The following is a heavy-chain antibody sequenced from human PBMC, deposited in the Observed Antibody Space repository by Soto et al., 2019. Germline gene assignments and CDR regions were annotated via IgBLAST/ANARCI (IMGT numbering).Heavy chain of an antibody. CDR3: AKPVGYYDSSGYYKY. D-gene: IGHD3-22*01. J-gene: IGHJ4*02. V-gene: IGHV3-23*01. Sequence: GGSLRLSCAASGFTFSSYAMSWVRQAPGKGLEWVSAISGSGGSTYYADSVKGRFTISRDNSKNTLYLQMNSLRAEDTAVYYCAKPVGYYDSSGYYKYWGQGTLVTVSS. CDR1: GFTFSSYA. CDR2: ISGSGGST.